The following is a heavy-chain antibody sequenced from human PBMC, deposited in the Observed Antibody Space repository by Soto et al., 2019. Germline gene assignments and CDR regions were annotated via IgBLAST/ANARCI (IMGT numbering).Heavy chain of an antibody. J-gene: IGHJ4*02. CDR2: ISYDGSSK. CDR3: ARVPAYYYDSSGYSVPFGY. Sequence: QVQLVESGGGVVQPGRSLRLSCAASGFTFSNYAMHWVRQAPGKGLEWVAVISYDGSSKYYADSVKGRFTIARDNSKNTLYLQMNSLRAEDTAVYYCARVPAYYYDSSGYSVPFGYWGQGTLVTVSS. CDR1: GFTFSNYA. V-gene: IGHV3-30-3*01. D-gene: IGHD3-22*01.